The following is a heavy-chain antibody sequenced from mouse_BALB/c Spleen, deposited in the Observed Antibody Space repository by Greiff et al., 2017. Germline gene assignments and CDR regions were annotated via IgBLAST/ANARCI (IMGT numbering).Heavy chain of an antibody. D-gene: IGHD3-1*01. V-gene: IGHV3-6*02. Sequence: EVQLVESGPGLVKPSQSLSLTCSVTGYSITSCYYWYWIRQFPGNKLEWMGYISYDGSNNYNPSLKNRISITRDTSKNQFFLKLNSVTTEDTATYYCARDLGLAWFAYWGQGTLVTVSA. CDR1: GYSITSCYY. CDR2: ISYDGSN. CDR3: ARDLGLAWFAY. J-gene: IGHJ3*01.